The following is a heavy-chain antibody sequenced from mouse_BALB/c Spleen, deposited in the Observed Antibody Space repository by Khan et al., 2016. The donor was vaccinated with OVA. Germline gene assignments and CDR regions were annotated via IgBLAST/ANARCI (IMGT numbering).Heavy chain of an antibody. CDR1: GYTFINYW. Sequence: QVQLKQSGAELAKPGASVKMSCKASGYTFINYWILWVKQRPGQGLEWIGYINPSTGYTEYNQNFKDKATLTPDKSSSTAYMQLSSLTSEDSAVYYCARRGLRWDFDYWGQGTTLTVSS. J-gene: IGHJ2*01. D-gene: IGHD1-1*01. CDR2: INPSTGYT. CDR3: ARRGLRWDFDY. V-gene: IGHV1-7*01.